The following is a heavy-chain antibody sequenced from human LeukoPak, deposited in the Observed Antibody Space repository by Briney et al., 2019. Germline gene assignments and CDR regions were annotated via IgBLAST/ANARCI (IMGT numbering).Heavy chain of an antibody. V-gene: IGHV3-74*01. J-gene: IGHJ4*02. CDR2: ISSDGSDT. Sequence: PGGSLRLSCAASGFSFSNYWMHWVRQAPGKGLVWVSRISSDGSDTIYADSVKGRFTMSRDNAKNTLYLQMNSLRAEDTAVYYCARAFWWDYWGQGTLVTVSS. D-gene: IGHD2-8*02. CDR3: ARAFWWDY. CDR1: GFSFSNYW.